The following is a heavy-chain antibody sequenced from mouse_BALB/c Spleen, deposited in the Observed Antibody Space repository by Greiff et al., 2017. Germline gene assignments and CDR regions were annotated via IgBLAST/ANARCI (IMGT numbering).Heavy chain of an antibody. CDR3: NGGDGYTGAMDY. V-gene: IGHV1-5*01. J-gene: IGHJ4*01. CDR2: IYPGNSDT. CDR1: GYTFTSYW. Sequence: VQLQQSGTVLARPGASVKMSCKASGYTFTSYWMHWVKQRPGQGLEWIGAIYPGNSDTSYNQKFKGKAKLTAVTSTSTAYMELSSLTNEDSAVYYCNGGDGYTGAMDYWGQGTSVTVSS. D-gene: IGHD2-3*01.